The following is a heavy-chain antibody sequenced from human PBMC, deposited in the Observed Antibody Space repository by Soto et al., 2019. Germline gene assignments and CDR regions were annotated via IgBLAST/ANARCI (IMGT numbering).Heavy chain of an antibody. CDR2: INGDGSRT. Sequence: QLTESGGDLVQPGGSLRLSCSVSGLTFSSYWMHWVRQAPGEGLMWVSRINGDGSRTSYGDSVKGRFIISRDNAKNTLYLQMDNLRDEDTALYYCAREVGAPSGWLDPWGQGTQVTVSS. CDR1: GLTFSSYW. V-gene: IGHV3-74*01. CDR3: AREVGAPSGWLDP. D-gene: IGHD1-26*01. J-gene: IGHJ5*02.